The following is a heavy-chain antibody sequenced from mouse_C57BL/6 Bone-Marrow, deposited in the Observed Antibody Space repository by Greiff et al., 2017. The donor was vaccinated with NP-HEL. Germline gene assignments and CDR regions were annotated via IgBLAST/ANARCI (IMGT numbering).Heavy chain of an antibody. J-gene: IGHJ2*01. CDR2: IYPGCGST. Sequence: QVQLQQPGAELVKPGASVTMSCTASGYTFTSYWITWVKQRPGQGLEWIGDIYPGCGSTNYNEKFKSKAILTVDTSSSTAYMQLSSLTSEDSAVYYCASHLYFDYWGQGTALTVSS. CDR1: GYTFTSYW. CDR3: ASHLYFDY. V-gene: IGHV1-55*01.